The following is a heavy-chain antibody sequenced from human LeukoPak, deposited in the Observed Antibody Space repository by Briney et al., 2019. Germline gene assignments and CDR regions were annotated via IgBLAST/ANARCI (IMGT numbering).Heavy chain of an antibody. Sequence: SETLSLTCSVSGGSLSRYYLTWIRQPPGKGLEWIGYIYNTGSNNYNASLKSRVSILLDTSKNQFSLKLNSVTAAETAVYHCARWPREYGLGNWLDPWGQGILVTVSS. CDR3: ARWPREYGLGNWLDP. V-gene: IGHV4-59*08. D-gene: IGHD3-10*01. CDR2: IYNTGSN. CDR1: GGSLSRYY. J-gene: IGHJ5*02.